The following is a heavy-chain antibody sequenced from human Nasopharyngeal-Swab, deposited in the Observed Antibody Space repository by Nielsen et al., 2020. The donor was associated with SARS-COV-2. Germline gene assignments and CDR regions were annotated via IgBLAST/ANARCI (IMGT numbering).Heavy chain of an antibody. D-gene: IGHD6-13*01. J-gene: IGHJ3*01. CDR1: GYTFTGFY. V-gene: IGHV1-2*04. Sequence: ASAMVSCNASGYTFTGFYMHWVRQAPGQGLEWMGWINPNSGGTNYAQKFQDWVTMTRDTSISTVYMELSRLRSDDTAVYYCARPGLTAALNDAFDLWGQGTMVTVSS. CDR3: ARPGLTAALNDAFDL. CDR2: INPNSGGT.